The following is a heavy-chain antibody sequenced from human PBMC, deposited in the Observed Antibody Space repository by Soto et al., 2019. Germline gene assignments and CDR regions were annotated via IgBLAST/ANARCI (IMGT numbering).Heavy chain of an antibody. Sequence: SVKVSCKASVGTFSSYAISWVRQAPGQGLEWMGGIIPIFGTANYAQKFQGRVTITADESTSTAYMELSSLRSEDTAVYYCASVEQDSSGFQFDYWGQGTLVTVSS. CDR1: VGTFSSYA. J-gene: IGHJ4*02. CDR2: IIPIFGTA. CDR3: ASVEQDSSGFQFDY. D-gene: IGHD3-22*01. V-gene: IGHV1-69*13.